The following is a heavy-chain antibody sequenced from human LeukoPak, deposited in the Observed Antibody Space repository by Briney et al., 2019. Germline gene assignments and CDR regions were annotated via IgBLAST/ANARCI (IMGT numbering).Heavy chain of an antibody. CDR1: GFTFSSYG. V-gene: IGHV3-30*03. Sequence: GGSLRLSCAASGFTFSSYGMHWVRQAPGKGLEWVAVISYDGSNKYYADSVKGRFTISRDNTKNSLYLQMNSLRAEDTAVYYCARSGDYFDYWGQGTLVTVSS. CDR2: ISYDGSNK. J-gene: IGHJ4*02. CDR3: ARSGDYFDY.